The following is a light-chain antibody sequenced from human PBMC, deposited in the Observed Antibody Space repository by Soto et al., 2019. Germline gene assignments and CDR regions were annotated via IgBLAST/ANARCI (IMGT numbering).Light chain of an antibody. CDR1: QSISSW. J-gene: IGKJ1*01. V-gene: IGKV1-5*03. Sequence: DIQMTQSPSTLSAPVGDRVTTTCRASQSISSWLAWYQQKPGKAPKLLIYKASSLESGVPSRFSGSGSGTEFTLTISSLQPDDFATYYCQQYNSYPWTFGQGTKVDIK. CDR2: KAS. CDR3: QQYNSYPWT.